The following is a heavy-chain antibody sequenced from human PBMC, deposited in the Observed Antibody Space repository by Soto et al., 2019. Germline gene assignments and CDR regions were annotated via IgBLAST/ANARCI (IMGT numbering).Heavy chain of an antibody. CDR2: INPNSGGT. CDR3: ASDTGNSRSSYYGMDV. D-gene: IGHD1-1*01. V-gene: IGHV1-2*04. Sequence: ASVKVSCKASGYTFTGYYMHWVRQAPGQGLEWMGWINPNSGGTNYAQKFQGWVTMTRDTSMSTAYMWLSRLRSDDTAVYYCASDTGNSRSSYYGMDVWGQGTTVTVSS. J-gene: IGHJ6*02. CDR1: GYTFTGYY.